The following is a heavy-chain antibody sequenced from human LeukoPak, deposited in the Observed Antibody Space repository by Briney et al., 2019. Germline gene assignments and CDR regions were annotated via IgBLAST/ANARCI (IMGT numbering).Heavy chain of an antibody. J-gene: IGHJ4*02. CDR1: GFTFSSYA. Sequence: GGSLRLSCAASGFTFSSYAMHWVRQAPGKGLEWVAVISYDGSNKYYADSVKGRFTISRDNSKNTLYLQMNSLRAEDTAVYYYARSYDILTGYYHDYWGQGTLVTVSS. CDR2: ISYDGSNK. CDR3: ARSYDILTGYYHDY. V-gene: IGHV3-30-3*01. D-gene: IGHD3-9*01.